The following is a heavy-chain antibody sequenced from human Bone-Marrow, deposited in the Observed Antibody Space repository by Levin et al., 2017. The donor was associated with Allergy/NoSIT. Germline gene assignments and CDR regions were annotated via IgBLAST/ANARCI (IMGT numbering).Heavy chain of an antibody. V-gene: IGHV1-69*01. J-gene: IGHJ6*02. CDR3: ASGYCSGGSCYSAGYYYGMDV. Sequence: NPGGSLRLSCKASGGTFSSYAISWVRQAPGQGLEWMGGIIPIFGTANYAQKFQGRVTITADESTSTAYMELSSLRSEDTAVYYCASGYCSGGSCYSAGYYYGMDVWGQGTTVTVSS. D-gene: IGHD2-15*01. CDR1: GGTFSSYA. CDR2: IIPIFGTA.